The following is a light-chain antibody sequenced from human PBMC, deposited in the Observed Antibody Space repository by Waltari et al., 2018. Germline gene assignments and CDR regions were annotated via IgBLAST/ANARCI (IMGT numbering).Light chain of an antibody. CDR2: GAS. J-gene: IGKJ2*01. CDR3: QQYGSSPPYT. CDR1: QSVSSSY. Sequence: EIVLTQSPGTLSLSPGERATLSCRASQSVSSSYLAWYQQKPGQAPRLLIYGASRRATGIPDPLRCSGSGTDFTLTISXXEPEDFAVYYCQQYGSSPPYTFGQGTKLEIK. V-gene: IGKV3-20*01.